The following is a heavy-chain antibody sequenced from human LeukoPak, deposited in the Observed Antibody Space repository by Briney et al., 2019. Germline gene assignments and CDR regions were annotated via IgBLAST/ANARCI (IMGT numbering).Heavy chain of an antibody. CDR2: IYGGGSA. D-gene: IGHD6-19*01. CDR3: ASWPGGWYGEDS. Sequence: GGSLRLSCEASGFTVSSNYMSWVRQAPGKGLEWVSVIYGGGSAYYADSVKGRFTNSRDTSKNTLYLQMNSLRAEDTAVYYCASWPGGWYGEDSWGLGTLVTVSS. J-gene: IGHJ4*02. V-gene: IGHV3-53*01. CDR1: GFTVSSNY.